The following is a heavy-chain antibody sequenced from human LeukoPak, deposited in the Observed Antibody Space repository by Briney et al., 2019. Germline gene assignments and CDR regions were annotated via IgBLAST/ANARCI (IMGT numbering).Heavy chain of an antibody. J-gene: IGHJ1*01. D-gene: IGHD5-18*01. V-gene: IGHV4-61*08. CDR2: IYYSGST. CDR1: GGSISDAAYY. CDR3: ARVGYSYGQYFQH. Sequence: SETLSLTCTVSGGSISDAAYYWSWIRQHPGEGLKWIGYIYYSGSTSYNPSLKSRVTISVDTSKNQFSLKLSSVTAADTAVYYCARVGYSYGQYFQHWGQGTLVTVSS.